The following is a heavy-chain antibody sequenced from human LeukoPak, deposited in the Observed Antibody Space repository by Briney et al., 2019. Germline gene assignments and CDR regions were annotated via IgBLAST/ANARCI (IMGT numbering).Heavy chain of an antibody. CDR1: GFSFSSYW. Sequence: GGSLRLSCAASGFSFSSYWMHWVRQAPGKGLEWVSSISGSGGSTYYADSVKGRFTISRDNSKNTLYLQMNSLRAEDTAVYYCAKDSSGRGYYGSGSIWAPREATFNYFDYWGQGTLVTVSS. CDR2: ISGSGGST. V-gene: IGHV3-23*01. J-gene: IGHJ4*02. D-gene: IGHD3-10*01. CDR3: AKDSSGRGYYGSGSIWAPREATFNYFDY.